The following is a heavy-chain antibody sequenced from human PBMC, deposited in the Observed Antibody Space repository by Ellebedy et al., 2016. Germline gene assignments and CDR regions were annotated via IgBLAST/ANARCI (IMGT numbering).Heavy chain of an antibody. CDR3: ARLRSSGGRNYYGMDV. V-gene: IGHV1-46*01. Sequence: ASVKVSCKASGYTFTSYYMHWARQAPGQGLEWMGIINPSGGSTSYAQKFQGRVTMTRDTSTSTVYMELSSLRSEDTAVYYCARLRSSGGRNYYGMDVWGQGTTVTVSS. CDR2: INPSGGST. J-gene: IGHJ6*02. CDR1: GYTFTSYY. D-gene: IGHD2-15*01.